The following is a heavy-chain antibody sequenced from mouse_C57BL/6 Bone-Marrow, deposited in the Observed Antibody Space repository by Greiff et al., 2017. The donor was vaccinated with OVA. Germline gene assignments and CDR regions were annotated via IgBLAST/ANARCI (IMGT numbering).Heavy chain of an antibody. J-gene: IGHJ2*01. Sequence: EVQLQQSGPELVKPGASVKISCKASGYTFTDYYMNWVKQSHGKSLEWIGDINPNNGGTSYNQKFKGKATLTVDKSSSTAYMELRSLTSEDSAVYYCARLGYDYDDGDYWGQGTTLTVSS. V-gene: IGHV1-26*01. CDR1: GYTFTDYY. CDR3: ARLGYDYDDGDY. D-gene: IGHD2-4*01. CDR2: INPNNGGT.